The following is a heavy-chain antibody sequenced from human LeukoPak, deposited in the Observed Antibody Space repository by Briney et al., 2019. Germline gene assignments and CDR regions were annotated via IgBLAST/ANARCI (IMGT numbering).Heavy chain of an antibody. CDR2: ISAYNGNT. D-gene: IGHD3-9*01. CDR1: GYTFTSYG. Sequence: PLASVKVSCKASGYTFTSYGISWVRQAPGQGLEWMGWISAYNGNTNYAQKLQGRVTMTTDTSTSTAYMELRSLRSDDTAVYYCARGGYDVLTGLWDWFDPWGQGTLVTVSS. J-gene: IGHJ5*02. V-gene: IGHV1-18*01. CDR3: ARGGYDVLTGLWDWFDP.